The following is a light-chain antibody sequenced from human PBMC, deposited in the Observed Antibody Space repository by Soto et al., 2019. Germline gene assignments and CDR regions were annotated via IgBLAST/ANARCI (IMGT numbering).Light chain of an antibody. CDR2: AAS. CDR3: QQVNNYPLT. Sequence: IQLTQSPSSLSASVGDRVTITCRASQGLSSYLAWYQQKPGKAPKLLIYAASTLQSGVPSRFSGSGSETDFTLTISSLQREDFATYYCQQVNNYPLTFGGGTKVEI. V-gene: IGKV1-9*01. J-gene: IGKJ4*01. CDR1: QGLSSY.